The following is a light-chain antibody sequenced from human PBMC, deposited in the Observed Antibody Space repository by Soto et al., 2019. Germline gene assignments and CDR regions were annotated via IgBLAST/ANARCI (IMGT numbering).Light chain of an antibody. V-gene: IGKV1-5*01. Sequence: LSPSIGDRVTITCRASRSISDWLAWYQQKPGKAPELLIFDASNLKSGVSSRFSGSGSGTEFTLTTSRLQPDDVATYYCLQYSSHSWTFGQGTKVDIK. CDR1: RSISDW. CDR2: DAS. CDR3: LQYSSHSWT. J-gene: IGKJ1*01.